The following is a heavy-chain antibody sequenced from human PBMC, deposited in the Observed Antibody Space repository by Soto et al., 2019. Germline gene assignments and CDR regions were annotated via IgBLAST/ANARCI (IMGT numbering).Heavy chain of an antibody. Sequence: SETLALTCAVYGGSFSGYYWSWIRQPPGKGLEWIGEINHSGSTNYNPSLKSRVTISVDTSKNQFSLKLSSVTAADTAVYYCATIAGGSTRYYYYYYMDVWGKGTTVTVSS. D-gene: IGHD2-2*01. CDR3: ATIAGGSTRYYYYYYMDV. CDR2: INHSGST. V-gene: IGHV4-34*01. CDR1: GGSFSGYY. J-gene: IGHJ6*03.